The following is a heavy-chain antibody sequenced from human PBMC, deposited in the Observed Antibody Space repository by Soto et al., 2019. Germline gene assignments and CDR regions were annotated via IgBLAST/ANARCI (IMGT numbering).Heavy chain of an antibody. D-gene: IGHD3-9*01. J-gene: IGHJ5*02. V-gene: IGHV4-59*08. CDR2: IYYSGST. CDR3: ARGALLRYFDWP. Sequence: LVTMSVNQTVAYGSITSFYWRRILQPPGKGLEWIGYIYYSGSTNYNPSLKSRVTISVDTSKNQLSLKLSSVTAADTAVYYCARGALLRYFDWPWGQGTPVTVSS. CDR1: YGSITSFY.